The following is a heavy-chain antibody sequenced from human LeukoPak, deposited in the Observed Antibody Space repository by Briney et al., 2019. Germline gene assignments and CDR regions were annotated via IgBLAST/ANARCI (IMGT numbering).Heavy chain of an antibody. Sequence: GSSVKVSCKASGGTFSSYAISWVRQAPGQGLEWMGGIIPIFGTANYAQKFQGRVTITADESTSTACMELSSLRSEDTAVYYCAGASYYYDSSGYAYWGQGTLVTVSS. D-gene: IGHD3-22*01. J-gene: IGHJ4*02. CDR1: GGTFSSYA. CDR3: AGASYYYDSSGYAY. V-gene: IGHV1-69*01. CDR2: IIPIFGTA.